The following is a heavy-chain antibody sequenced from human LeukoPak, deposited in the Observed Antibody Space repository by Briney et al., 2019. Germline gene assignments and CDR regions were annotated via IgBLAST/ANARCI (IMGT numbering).Heavy chain of an antibody. CDR1: GFAFSSYW. CDR2: TSSDLDVK. Sequence: GGSLRLSCAASGFAFSSYWMSWVRQAPGKGLEWVAVTSSDLDVKLYADSVKGRFTISRDNSRSTLYLQMNSLRPEDTAIYYCAREGYYGSGSPPSLYFDYWGQGTLVTVSS. D-gene: IGHD3-10*01. V-gene: IGHV3-30*03. CDR3: AREGYYGSGSPPSLYFDY. J-gene: IGHJ4*02.